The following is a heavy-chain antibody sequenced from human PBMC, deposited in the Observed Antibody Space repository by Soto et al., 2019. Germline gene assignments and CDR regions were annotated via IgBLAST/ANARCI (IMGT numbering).Heavy chain of an antibody. D-gene: IGHD7-27*01. CDR2: IYYGGST. Sequence: SETLSLTCTGSGDSISTDYWSWIRQSPGKGLEWIGFIYYGGSTNYNPSLKSRVTISVDTPKNQFSLKLSSVTAADPAVYYCAKNWNWGSLVHWAQGPLVTVS. CDR3: AKNWNWGSLVH. J-gene: IGHJ4*02. V-gene: IGHV4-59*08. CDR1: GDSISTDY.